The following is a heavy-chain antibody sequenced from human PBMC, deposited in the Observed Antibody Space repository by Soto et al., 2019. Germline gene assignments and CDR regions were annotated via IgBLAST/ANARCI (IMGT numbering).Heavy chain of an antibody. CDR1: GGSISSSSYY. CDR2: IYYSGST. CDR3: ARHFSSDRRSDP. Sequence: QLQLQESGPGLVKPSETLSLTCTVSGGSISSSSYYWGWIRQPPGKGLEWIGSIYYSGSTYYNPSLKSRITISVDTSKNQFSLKMRSVTAADTAVYYCARHFSSDRRSDPWGQGTLVTVSS. D-gene: IGHD1-26*01. V-gene: IGHV4-39*01. J-gene: IGHJ5*02.